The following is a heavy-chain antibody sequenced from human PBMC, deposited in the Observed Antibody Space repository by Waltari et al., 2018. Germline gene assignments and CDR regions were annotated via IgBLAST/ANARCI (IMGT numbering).Heavy chain of an antibody. J-gene: IGHJ6*03. CDR3: ARDSSPKKRTSVVGVLYFMDV. CDR2: IHSGGNT. D-gene: IGHD3-3*01. Sequence: QVQLHESGPGLVRPSETLSLTCTVSGDSISGYYWTWIRQSAGKGLEWIGRIHSGGNTNYNPSLKSRVTMSVDRSKNQFSLNLCFVTAADTAVYYCARDSSPKKRTSVVGVLYFMDVWGKGTTVTVSS. CDR1: GDSISGYY. V-gene: IGHV4-4*07.